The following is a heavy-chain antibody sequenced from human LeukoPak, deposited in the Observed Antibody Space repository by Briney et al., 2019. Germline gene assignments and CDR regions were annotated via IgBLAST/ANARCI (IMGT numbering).Heavy chain of an antibody. CDR1: GGSISSYY. Sequence: SETLSLTCTVSGGSISSYYWSWIRQPAGKGLEWIGRIYTSGSTNYNSSLKSRVTISVDTSKSQFSLKLSSVTAADTAVYYCARDFGYSYGPGYYFDYWGQGTLVTVSS. J-gene: IGHJ4*02. CDR2: IYTSGST. D-gene: IGHD5-18*01. CDR3: ARDFGYSYGPGYYFDY. V-gene: IGHV4-4*07.